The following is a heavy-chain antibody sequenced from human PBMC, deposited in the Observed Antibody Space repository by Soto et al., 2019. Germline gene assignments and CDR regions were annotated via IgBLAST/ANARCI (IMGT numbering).Heavy chain of an antibody. Sequence: QVQLQQWGAGLLKPSETLSLTCAVYGGSFSGYYWSWIRQPPGKGLEWIGEINHSGSTNYNPSLKSRVTIAVDTTKNQFSLKLSSVTAADTAVYYCARGQEDIVVVPAAVKQNWFDPWGQGTLVTVSS. CDR2: INHSGST. J-gene: IGHJ5*02. CDR3: ARGQEDIVVVPAAVKQNWFDP. V-gene: IGHV4-34*01. D-gene: IGHD2-2*01. CDR1: GGSFSGYY.